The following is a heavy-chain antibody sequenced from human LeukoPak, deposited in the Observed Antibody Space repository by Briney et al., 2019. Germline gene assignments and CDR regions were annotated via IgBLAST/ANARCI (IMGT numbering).Heavy chain of an antibody. D-gene: IGHD6-19*01. CDR3: ARAPGYSSGWYGAWLGYSDY. V-gene: IGHV4-34*01. Sequence: SETLSLTCAVYGGSFSGYYWSWIRQPPGKGLEWIGEINHSGSTNYNPSLKSRVTISVDTSKNQFSLKLSSVTAADTAVYYCARAPGYSSGWYGAWLGYSDYWGQGTLVTVSS. J-gene: IGHJ4*02. CDR2: INHSGST. CDR1: GGSFSGYY.